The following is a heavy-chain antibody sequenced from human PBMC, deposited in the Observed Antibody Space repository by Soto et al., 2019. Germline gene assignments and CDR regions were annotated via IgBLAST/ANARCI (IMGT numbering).Heavy chain of an antibody. V-gene: IGHV1-46*03. CDR1: GYTFTSYY. CDR2: INPSGGST. Sequence: ASVKVSCKASGYTFTSYYMHWVRQAPGQGLEWMGIINPSGGSTSYAQKFQGRVTMTRDTSTSTVYMELSSLSSEDTAVYYCARDPGTYYMDVWGKGPTVTVSS. CDR3: ARDPGTYYMDV. J-gene: IGHJ6*03.